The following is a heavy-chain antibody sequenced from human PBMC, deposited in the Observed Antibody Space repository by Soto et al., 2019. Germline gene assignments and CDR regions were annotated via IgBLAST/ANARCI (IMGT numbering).Heavy chain of an antibody. CDR1: RGSMSRGCYY. Sequence: SLTCTVSRGSMSRGCYYCSWIRQHPGKGLEWIGYIYYSGRPYYNPSLKSRVTTSVETSKNQFSLKLSSVTAADTAVYYRGRTETTASTDAFDIWGQGTMVTVSS. CDR2: IYYSGRP. D-gene: IGHD4-17*01. CDR3: GRTETTASTDAFDI. J-gene: IGHJ3*02. V-gene: IGHV4-31*03.